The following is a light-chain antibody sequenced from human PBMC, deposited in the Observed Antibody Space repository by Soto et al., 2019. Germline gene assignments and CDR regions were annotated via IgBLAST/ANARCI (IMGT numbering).Light chain of an antibody. CDR3: QQYNNWPRT. J-gene: IGKJ1*01. V-gene: IGKV3-15*01. CDR1: QSVSSN. Sequence: EIGMTQSPATLSVSSGERATLSCRASQSVSSNLAWYQQKPGQAPRLLIYGASTRATGIPARFSGSGSGKDFTLTISRLQSEDFAVYYRQQYNNWPRTFGQGTKVEIK. CDR2: GAS.